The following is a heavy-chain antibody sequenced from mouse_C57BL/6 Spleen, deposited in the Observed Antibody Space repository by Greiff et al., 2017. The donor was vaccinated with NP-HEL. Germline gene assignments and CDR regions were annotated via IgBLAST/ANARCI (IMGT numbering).Heavy chain of an antibody. CDR3: TRTELTGYYFDY. D-gene: IGHD4-1*01. V-gene: IGHV1-5*01. J-gene: IGHJ2*01. CDR1: GYTFTSYW. CDR2: IYPGNSDT. Sequence: VQLQQSGTVLARPGASVKMSCKTSGYTFTSYWMHWVKQRPGQGLEWIGAIYPGNSDTSYNQKFKGKAKLTAVTSASTAYMELSSLTNEDSAVYYCTRTELTGYYFDYWGQGTTLTVSS.